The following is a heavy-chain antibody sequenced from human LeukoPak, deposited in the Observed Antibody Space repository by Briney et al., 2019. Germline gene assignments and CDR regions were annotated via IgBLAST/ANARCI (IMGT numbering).Heavy chain of an antibody. D-gene: IGHD6-19*01. CDR2: IYTSGST. CDR3: VVDSSGWYKFDY. J-gene: IGHJ4*02. CDR1: GGSISSGSYY. V-gene: IGHV4-61*02. Sequence: PSQTLSLTCTVSGGSISSGSYYWSWIRQPAGKGLEWIGRIYTSGSTNYNPSLKSRVTISVDTSKNQFSLKLSSVTAADTAVYYCVVDSSGWYKFDYWGQGTLVTVSS.